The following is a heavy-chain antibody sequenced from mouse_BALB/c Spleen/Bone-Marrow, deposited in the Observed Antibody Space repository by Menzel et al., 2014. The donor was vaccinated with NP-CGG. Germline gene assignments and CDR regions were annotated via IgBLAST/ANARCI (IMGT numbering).Heavy chain of an antibody. Sequence: QVQLKESGPELVRPGVSVKISCKGSGYTFTDYAMHWVKQSHAKSLEWIGVISTHSGNTNYNQKFKGKATMTVDKSSGTAYMELARLTSEDSAIYYCARSEYGNSYAMDYWGQGTSVTVS. CDR2: ISTHSGNT. D-gene: IGHD2-10*02. CDR1: GYTFTDYA. J-gene: IGHJ4*01. V-gene: IGHV1-67*01. CDR3: ARSEYGNSYAMDY.